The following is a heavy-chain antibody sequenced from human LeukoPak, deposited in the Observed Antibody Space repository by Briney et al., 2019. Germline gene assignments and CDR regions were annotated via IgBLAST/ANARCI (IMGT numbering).Heavy chain of an antibody. Sequence: GGSLRLSCAASGFTFDDYGVSCVRQAPGKGLEWVSGINWNGGSTGYADSVKGRFTISRDNAKNSLYLQMNSLRAEDTALYYCARDALAGEPEDYWGQGTLVTVSS. D-gene: IGHD3-16*01. CDR3: ARDALAGEPEDY. CDR1: GFTFDDYG. V-gene: IGHV3-20*04. J-gene: IGHJ4*02. CDR2: INWNGGST.